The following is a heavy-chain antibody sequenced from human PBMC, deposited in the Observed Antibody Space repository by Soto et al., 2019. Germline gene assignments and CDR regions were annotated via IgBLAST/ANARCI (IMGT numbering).Heavy chain of an antibody. CDR2: INPNSGGT. Sequence: QVQLVQSGAEVKKPGASVKVSCKASAYTFTDYYVHWVRQSPGQGLEWMGWINPNSGGTTYAEKFQGRVNMTSDTSINIVYMELSSLRSDDTAVYYCARDDGQSRDIFDVWGQGTMVTVSS. V-gene: IGHV1-2*02. CDR1: AYTFTDYY. D-gene: IGHD2-15*01. CDR3: ARDDGQSRDIFDV. J-gene: IGHJ3*01.